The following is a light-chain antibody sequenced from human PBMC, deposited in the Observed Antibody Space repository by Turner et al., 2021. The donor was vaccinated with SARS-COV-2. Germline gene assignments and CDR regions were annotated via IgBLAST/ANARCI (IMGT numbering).Light chain of an antibody. Sequence: DTQLTQSPSSLSASVGDRVTITCQATQAVSTYLNWYQQKPGEAPKLLIYDSFKLKTGVPSRFRGRGSGTDFTFTISSLEPEDFATYYCQQYDNIPITFGQGTRLEIK. CDR1: QAVSTY. J-gene: IGKJ5*01. CDR3: QQYDNIPIT. V-gene: IGKV1-33*01. CDR2: DSF.